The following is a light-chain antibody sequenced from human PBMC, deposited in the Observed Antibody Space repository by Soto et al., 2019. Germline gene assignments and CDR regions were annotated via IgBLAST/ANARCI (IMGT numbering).Light chain of an antibody. CDR3: QQYNNWPPDRT. V-gene: IGKV3-15*01. Sequence: EIVMTQSPATLSVSPGERATLSCRASQSVGSNLAWYQHKPGQAPRLLIYGASTRATGIPARFSGSGSGTEFTLTLSSLQSEYFEIYFCQQYNNWPPDRTFGQGTKVEIK. CDR1: QSVGSN. J-gene: IGKJ1*01. CDR2: GAS.